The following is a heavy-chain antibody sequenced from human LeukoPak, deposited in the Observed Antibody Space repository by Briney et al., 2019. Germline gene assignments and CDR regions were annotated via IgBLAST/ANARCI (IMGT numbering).Heavy chain of an antibody. D-gene: IGHD3-3*02. CDR1: GDAIINGYF. Sequence: SETLSLTCAVSGDAIINGYFWGWIRQPPGKGLEWISIIHFGESPYYSPSLESRVTMAIDTSKNHFSLKLNSVTAADTALYYCARVPHSVTLGAIFLHYFDYWGLGTLVTVSS. J-gene: IGHJ4*02. CDR2: IHFGESP. CDR3: ARVPHSVTLGAIFLHYFDY. V-gene: IGHV4-38-2*01.